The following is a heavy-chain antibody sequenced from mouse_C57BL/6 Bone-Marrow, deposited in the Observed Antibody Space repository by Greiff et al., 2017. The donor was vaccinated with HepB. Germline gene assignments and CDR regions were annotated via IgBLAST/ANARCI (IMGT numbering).Heavy chain of an antibody. CDR2: ISSGSSTI. Sequence: EVQVVESGGGLVKPGGSLKLSCAASGFTFSDYGMHWVRQAPEKGLEWVAYISSGSSTIYYADTVKGRFTISRDNAKNTLFLQMTSLRSEDTAMYYCARSLTGTRAMDYWGQGTSVTVSS. V-gene: IGHV5-17*01. J-gene: IGHJ4*01. CDR1: GFTFSDYG. CDR3: ARSLTGTRAMDY. D-gene: IGHD4-1*01.